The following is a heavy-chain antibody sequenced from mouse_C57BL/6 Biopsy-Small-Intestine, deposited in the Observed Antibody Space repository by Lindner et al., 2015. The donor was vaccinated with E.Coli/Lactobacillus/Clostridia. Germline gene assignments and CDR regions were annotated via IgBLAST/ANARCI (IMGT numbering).Heavy chain of an antibody. CDR1: GYTFTSYG. Sequence: VQLQESGTELARPGASVKLSCKASGYTFTSYGISWVKQRTGQGLEWIGEIYPRSGITYYSEKFKAKATLTADKSSSTAYMELRSLTSEDSAVYFCARDVGDWYFDVWGTGTTVTVSS. J-gene: IGHJ1*03. V-gene: IGHV1-81*01. CDR2: IYPRSGIT. CDR3: ARDVGDWYFDV.